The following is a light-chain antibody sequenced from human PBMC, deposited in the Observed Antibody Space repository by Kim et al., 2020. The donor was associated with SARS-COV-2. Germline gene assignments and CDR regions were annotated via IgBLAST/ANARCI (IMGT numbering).Light chain of an antibody. J-gene: IGKJ1*01. CDR3: KQHSSPPAT. CDR2: GAS. V-gene: IGKV3-20*01. Sequence: APRHLICGASSRATGIPDRFSGSGSGTDFTLTITRLEPGDFAVYSCKQHSSPPATFGQGTKGDSK.